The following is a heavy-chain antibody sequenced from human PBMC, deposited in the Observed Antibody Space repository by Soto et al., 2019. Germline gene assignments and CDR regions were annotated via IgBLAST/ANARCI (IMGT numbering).Heavy chain of an antibody. CDR3: ARLAYSNFLGGLDS. V-gene: IGHV3-33*01. Sequence: GHLVESEGGVVQPGGSLRLSCAASGFIFSAYGIHWVRQAPGKGLEWVAIVWNDGINKYYADSVKGRFTISRDNFKNTVDLQMNSLRVEDTAVYYCARLAYSNFLGGLDSWGQGTLVTASS. D-gene: IGHD1-26*01. CDR1: GFIFSAYG. CDR2: VWNDGINK. J-gene: IGHJ5*01.